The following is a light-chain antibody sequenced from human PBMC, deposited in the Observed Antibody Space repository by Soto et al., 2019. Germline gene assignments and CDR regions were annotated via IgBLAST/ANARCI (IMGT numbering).Light chain of an antibody. CDR1: QSVLYSSNNKNY. J-gene: IGKJ1*01. CDR2: WAS. V-gene: IGKV4-1*01. Sequence: DIVLTQSPDSLAVSLGERATINCKSSQSVLYSSNNKNYLAWYQQRPGQPPKLLIHWASTRESGVADRFSGSGSGTDFTLTISSLQAEDVAIYYCHQYYSTPPAFGQGTKVEIK. CDR3: HQYYSTPPA.